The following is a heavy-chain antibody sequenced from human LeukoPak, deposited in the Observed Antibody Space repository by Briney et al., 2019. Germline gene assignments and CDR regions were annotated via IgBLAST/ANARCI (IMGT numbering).Heavy chain of an antibody. D-gene: IGHD5-24*01. Sequence: SSETLSLTCTVSGGSISSYYWSWIRQPPGKGLEWIGYIYYSGSTNYNPSLKSRVTISVDTSKNQFSLKLSSVTAADTAVYYCARGLRAGYNCGVYFDYWGQGTLVTVSS. J-gene: IGHJ4*02. CDR3: ARGLRAGYNCGVYFDY. V-gene: IGHV4-59*01. CDR2: IYYSGST. CDR1: GGSISSYY.